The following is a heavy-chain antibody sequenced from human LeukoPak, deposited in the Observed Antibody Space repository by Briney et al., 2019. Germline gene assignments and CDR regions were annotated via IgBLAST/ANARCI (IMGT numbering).Heavy chain of an antibody. Sequence: GASVKVSCKASGYTFTGYYMHWVRQAPGQGLEWMGGIIPIFGTANYAQKFQGRVTITADESTSTAYMELSSLRSEDTAVYYCARVSFLGSYGLWGKGTTVTVSS. CDR3: ARVSFLGSYGL. CDR2: IIPIFGTA. V-gene: IGHV1-69*13. CDR1: GYTFTGYY. J-gene: IGHJ6*04. D-gene: IGHD5-18*01.